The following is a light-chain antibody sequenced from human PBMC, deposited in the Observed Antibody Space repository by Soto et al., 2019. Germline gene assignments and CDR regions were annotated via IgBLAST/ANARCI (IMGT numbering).Light chain of an antibody. V-gene: IGKV3-11*01. Sequence: EIVLTQSPATLSLSPGERATLSCRASQSVTSYFAWYQQKPGQAPRLLIYDASSRATGIPARFSGSGSGTDFTLTISSLEPEDFAIYYCQQRSDCPVTFGQGTKVEIK. CDR2: DAS. CDR1: QSVTSY. J-gene: IGKJ1*01. CDR3: QQRSDCPVT.